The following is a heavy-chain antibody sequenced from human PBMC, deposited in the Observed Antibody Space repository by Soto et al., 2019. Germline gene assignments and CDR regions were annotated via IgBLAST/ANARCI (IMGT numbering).Heavy chain of an antibody. CDR2: IYYSGNI. J-gene: IGHJ5*02. CDR3: ARQRSVYFARPGDWLDP. Sequence: SETLSLTCTVSGASISSADYFWSWIRQPPGQGLEWIGYIYYSGNIFYNPSLESRVTISVDTSKNQFSLKLTSVTAADTAVYYCARQRSVYFARPGDWLDPWGQGTLVTVSS. CDR1: GASISSADYF. D-gene: IGHD3-9*01. V-gene: IGHV4-30-4*01.